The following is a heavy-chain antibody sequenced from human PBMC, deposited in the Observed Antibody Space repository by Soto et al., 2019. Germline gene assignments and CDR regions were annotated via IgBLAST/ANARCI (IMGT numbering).Heavy chain of an antibody. CDR1: GYTFTSYA. V-gene: IGHV1-3*01. CDR2: INAGNGNT. Sequence: ASVKVSCKASGYTFTSYAMHWVREAPGQRLEWMGWINAGNGNTKYSQKFQGRVTITRDTSASTAYMELSSLRSEDTAVYYCARGSGSYPNWFDPWGQGTLVTVSS. J-gene: IGHJ5*02. CDR3: ARGSGSYPNWFDP. D-gene: IGHD1-26*01.